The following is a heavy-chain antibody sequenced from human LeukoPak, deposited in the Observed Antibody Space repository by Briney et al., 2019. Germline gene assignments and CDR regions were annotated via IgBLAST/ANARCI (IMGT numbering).Heavy chain of an antibody. J-gene: IGHJ4*02. Sequence: PGGSLRLSCAASGFTFSGSAMHWVRQACGKGREWVGRIRSKANSYATAYAASVKGRFTISRDDSKNTAYLQMNSLNTEDTAVYYCTRLRCSSTSCYRFDYWGQGTLVTVSS. CDR1: GFTFSGSA. V-gene: IGHV3-73*01. CDR3: TRLRCSSTSCYRFDY. CDR2: IRSKANSYAT. D-gene: IGHD2-2*02.